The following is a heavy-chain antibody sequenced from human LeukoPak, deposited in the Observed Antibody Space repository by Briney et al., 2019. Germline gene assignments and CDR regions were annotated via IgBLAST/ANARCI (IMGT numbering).Heavy chain of an antibody. V-gene: IGHV4-59*01. D-gene: IGHD2-15*01. CDR1: GGSISSYY. Sequence: SETLSLTCTVAGGSISSYYWSWIRQPPGKGLGWIGYIYYSGSTNYNPSLKSRVTISVDTSKNQFSLKLSSVTAADTAVYYCARGWSGDYVEYWGQGTLVTVSS. J-gene: IGHJ4*02. CDR2: IYYSGST. CDR3: ARGWSGDYVEY.